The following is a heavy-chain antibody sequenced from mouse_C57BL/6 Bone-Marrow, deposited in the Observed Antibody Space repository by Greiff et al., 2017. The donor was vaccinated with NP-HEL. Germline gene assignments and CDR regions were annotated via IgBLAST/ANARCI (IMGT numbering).Heavy chain of an antibody. CDR2: INYDGSST. CDR3: AREPRSYWYFDV. J-gene: IGHJ1*03. Sequence: EVQLVESEGGLVQPGSSMKLSCTASGFTFSDYYMAWVRQVPEKGLEWVANINYDGSSTYYLDSLKSRFIISRDNAKNILYLQMSSLKSEDTATYYCAREPRSYWYFDVWGTGTTVTVSS. CDR1: GFTFSDYY. V-gene: IGHV5-16*01.